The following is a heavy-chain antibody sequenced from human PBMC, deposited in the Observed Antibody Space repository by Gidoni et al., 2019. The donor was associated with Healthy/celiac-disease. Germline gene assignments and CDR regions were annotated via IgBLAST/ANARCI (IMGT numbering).Heavy chain of an antibody. J-gene: IGHJ3*02. D-gene: IGHD5-12*01. CDR3: ARVVGGYSGYDSDSDAFDI. V-gene: IGHV1-69*04. CDR2: IIPILGIA. Sequence: QVQLVQSGAEVKKPGSSVKVSCKASGGTFSSYAISWVRQAPGQGLEWMGRIIPILGIANYAQKFQGRVTITADKSTSTAYMELSCLRSEDTAVYYCARVVGGYSGYDSDSDAFDIWGQGTMVTVSS. CDR1: GGTFSSYA.